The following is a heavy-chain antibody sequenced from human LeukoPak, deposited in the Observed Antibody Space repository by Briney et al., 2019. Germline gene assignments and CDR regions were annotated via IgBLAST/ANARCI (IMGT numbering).Heavy chain of an antibody. J-gene: IGHJ2*01. CDR1: GGSISSSSYY. Sequence: SETLSLTCTVSGGSISSSSYYWGWICQPPGKGLEWIGSIYYSGSTYYNPSLKSRVTISVDTSKNQFSLKLNSVTAADTAVYYCAREIVGSSSWYWYFDLWGRGTLVTVSS. CDR2: IYYSGST. V-gene: IGHV4-39*02. CDR3: AREIVGSSSWYWYFDL. D-gene: IGHD6-13*01.